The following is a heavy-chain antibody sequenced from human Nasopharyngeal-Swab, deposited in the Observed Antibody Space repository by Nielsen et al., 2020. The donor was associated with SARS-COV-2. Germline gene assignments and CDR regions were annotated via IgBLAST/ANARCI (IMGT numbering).Heavy chain of an antibody. D-gene: IGHD3-10*01. CDR1: GFTFDDYT. CDR2: ISWNSRSI. Sequence: GGSLRLSCAASGFTFDDYTMHWVRQPPGKGLEWVSGISWNSRSIGYADSVKGRFTISRDNAKNSLYLQMNSLRVEDTALYYCAKDPYGSGTWDGWGQGTLVTVSS. CDR3: AKDPYGSGTWDG. J-gene: IGHJ4*02. V-gene: IGHV3-9*01.